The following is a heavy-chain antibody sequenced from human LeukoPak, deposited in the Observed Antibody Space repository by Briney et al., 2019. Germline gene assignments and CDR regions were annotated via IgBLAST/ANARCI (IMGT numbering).Heavy chain of an antibody. J-gene: IGHJ5*02. D-gene: IGHD3-10*01. Sequence: SETLSLTCTVSGGSISSSSYYWGWIRQPPGKGLEWIGSIYYSGSTYYNPSLKSRVTISVDTSKNQFSLKLSSVTAADTAVYYCARLPSLYGSGSYAWFDPWGQGTLVTVSS. CDR1: GGSISSSSYY. V-gene: IGHV4-39*01. CDR2: IYYSGST. CDR3: ARLPSLYGSGSYAWFDP.